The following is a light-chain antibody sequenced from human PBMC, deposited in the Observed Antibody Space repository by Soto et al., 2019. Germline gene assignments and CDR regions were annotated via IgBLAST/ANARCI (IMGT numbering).Light chain of an antibody. J-gene: IGKJ5*01. CDR3: QQSYGTPIT. CDR1: QSISRY. CDR2: VAS. V-gene: IGKV1-39*01. Sequence: DIQMTQSPSSLSASVGDRVTITCRASQSISRYLNLYQHKPGKAPNLLIYVASSLQSEVPSRFSGSGSGTDFTLPITSLQPEDFATYYCQQSYGTPITFGQGTRLDIK.